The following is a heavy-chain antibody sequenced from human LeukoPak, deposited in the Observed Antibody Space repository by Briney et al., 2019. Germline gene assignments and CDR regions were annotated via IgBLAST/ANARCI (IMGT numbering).Heavy chain of an antibody. V-gene: IGHV1-46*01. Sequence: GASVKVSCKASGYTFTSYYMHWVRQAPGQGLEWMGIINPSGGSTSYAQKFQGRVTMTRDTSTSTVYMELSSLRSEDTAVYYCAREGVLASTGSYYYYGMDVWGQGTTVTDSS. CDR3: AREGVLASTGSYYYYGMDV. CDR1: GYTFTSYY. CDR2: INPSGGST. D-gene: IGHD2-2*01. J-gene: IGHJ6*02.